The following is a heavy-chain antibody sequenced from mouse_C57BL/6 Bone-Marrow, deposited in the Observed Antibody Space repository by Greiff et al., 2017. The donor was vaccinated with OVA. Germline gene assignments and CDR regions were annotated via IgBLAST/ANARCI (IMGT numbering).Heavy chain of an antibody. D-gene: IGHD4-1*01. CDR1: GYTFTDYY. Sequence: VQLQQSGPVLVKPGASVKMSCKASGYTFTDYYMNWVKQSHGKSLEWIGVINPYNGGTSYNQKVKGKATLTVDKSSSTAYMELNSLTSEDSAVYYCARCPANWDYFDYWGQGTTLTVSS. CDR2: INPYNGGT. CDR3: ARCPANWDYFDY. J-gene: IGHJ2*01. V-gene: IGHV1-19*01.